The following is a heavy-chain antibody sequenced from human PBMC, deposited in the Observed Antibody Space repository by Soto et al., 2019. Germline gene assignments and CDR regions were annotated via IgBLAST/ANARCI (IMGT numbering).Heavy chain of an antibody. Sequence: QVQLVQSGAEVKKPGSSVKVSCKASGGTFSNHIITWVRQAPGQGPEWMGRINPMLEITNYAQKYQGRVTVTVNKSTTTAHKEVNSLKSEDTAVYYCVRDAPIESVFSGHDDIDSWGQGTLVTVSS. CDR1: GGTFSNHI. CDR2: INPMLEIT. V-gene: IGHV1-69*08. D-gene: IGHD5-12*01. CDR3: VRDAPIESVFSGHDDIDS. J-gene: IGHJ4*02.